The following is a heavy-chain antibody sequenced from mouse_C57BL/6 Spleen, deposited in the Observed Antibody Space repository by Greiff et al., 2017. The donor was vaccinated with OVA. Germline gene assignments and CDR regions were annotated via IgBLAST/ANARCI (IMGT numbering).Heavy chain of an antibody. CDR3: ARGDYYGSLYAMDY. CDR2: IDPSDSYT. CDR1: GYTFTSYW. V-gene: IGHV1-50*01. D-gene: IGHD1-1*01. Sequence: VQLQQPGAELVKPGASVKLSCKASGYTFTSYWMQWVKQRPGQGLEWIGEIDPSDSYTNYNQKFKGKATLTVDTSSSTAYMQLSSLTSEDSAVYYCARGDYYGSLYAMDYWGQGTSVTVSS. J-gene: IGHJ4*01.